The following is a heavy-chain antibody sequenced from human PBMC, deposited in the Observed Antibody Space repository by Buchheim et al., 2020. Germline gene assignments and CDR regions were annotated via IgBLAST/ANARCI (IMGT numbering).Heavy chain of an antibody. D-gene: IGHD5-18*01. J-gene: IGHJ6*02. CDR1: GGSISSGDYY. CDR2: IYYSGST. V-gene: IGHV4-30-4*01. CDR3: ARGRRFFGTSGYSYGKPYYYGMDV. Sequence: QVQLQESGPGLVKPSQTLSLTCTVSGGSISSGDYYWSWIRQPPGKGLEWIGYIYYSGSTYYNPSLKSRVTISVDTSKNQFSLKLSSVTAADTAVYYCARGRRFFGTSGYSYGKPYYYGMDVWGQGTT.